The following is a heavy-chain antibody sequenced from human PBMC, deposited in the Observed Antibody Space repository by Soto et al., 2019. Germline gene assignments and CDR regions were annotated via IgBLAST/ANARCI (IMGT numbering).Heavy chain of an antibody. J-gene: IGHJ5*02. D-gene: IGHD2-2*01. CDR2: INPNSGVT. Sequence: ASVKVSCKASGYTFTGYYIHWVRQAPGLGLEWMGWINPNSGVTNYAQNFQGRVTMTRDASISTAYMELNRLRSDDTAVYYCARILVPSNIGWFEPWGQGTLVSVSS. CDR3: ARILVPSNIGWFEP. V-gene: IGHV1-2*02. CDR1: GYTFTGYY.